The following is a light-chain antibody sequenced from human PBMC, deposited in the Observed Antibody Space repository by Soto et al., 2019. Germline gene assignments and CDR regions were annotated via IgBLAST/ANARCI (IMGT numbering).Light chain of an antibody. CDR1: QSVSSK. Sequence: EIVMTQSPGTLSVSPGERVTLSCRASQSVSSKLVWYQRRPGQAPRLLIYDASTRATGMPGRFSGSGSETEFTLTISSLQSEDFAVYYCQQYNNWPWTFGQGTKVDTK. CDR2: DAS. J-gene: IGKJ1*01. CDR3: QQYNNWPWT. V-gene: IGKV3-15*01.